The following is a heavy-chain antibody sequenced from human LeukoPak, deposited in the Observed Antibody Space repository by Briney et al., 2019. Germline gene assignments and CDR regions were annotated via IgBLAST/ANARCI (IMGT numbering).Heavy chain of an antibody. V-gene: IGHV3-33*01. D-gene: IGHD6-19*01. CDR1: GFTFSSYG. CDR2: IWYDGSNK. CDR3: ARDVAGYGMDV. Sequence: GGSLRLSCAASGFTFSSYGMHWVRQAPGKGLEWVAVIWYDGSNKYYADSVKGRFTISRDNSKNTLYLQMNSLRAEDTAVCYCARDVAGYGMDVWGQGTTVTVSS. J-gene: IGHJ6*02.